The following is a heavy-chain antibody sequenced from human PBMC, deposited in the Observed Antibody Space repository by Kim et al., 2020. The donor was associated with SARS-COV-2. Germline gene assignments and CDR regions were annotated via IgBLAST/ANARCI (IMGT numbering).Heavy chain of an antibody. V-gene: IGHV1-46*01. CDR3: AREGTSFGVLMGLDH. CDR1: GYTFTNYY. J-gene: IGHJ4*02. Sequence: ASVKVSCRASGYTFTNYYVHWVRQAPGQGLEWVGAINPSGGTTIYAQNFQGRVTVTTDTSTSTIYMELNSLASEDTAVYYCAREGTSFGVLMGLDHWGQGTPVPVSA. D-gene: IGHD3-3*01. CDR2: INPSGGTT.